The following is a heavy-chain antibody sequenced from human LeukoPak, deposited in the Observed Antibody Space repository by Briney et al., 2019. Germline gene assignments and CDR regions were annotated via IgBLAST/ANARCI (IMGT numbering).Heavy chain of an antibody. D-gene: IGHD2-15*01. CDR1: GGSISSYY. CDR3: ARLTYSYFDY. CDR2: IYYSGTT. Sequence: PSETLSLTCTVSGGSISSYYWNWMRQPPGKGLEWIGYIYYSGTTSYNPSLKSRVTISVDTSRTQFSLKLSSVTASDTAVYYCARLTYSYFDYWGQGTLVTVSS. J-gene: IGHJ4*02. V-gene: IGHV4-59*08.